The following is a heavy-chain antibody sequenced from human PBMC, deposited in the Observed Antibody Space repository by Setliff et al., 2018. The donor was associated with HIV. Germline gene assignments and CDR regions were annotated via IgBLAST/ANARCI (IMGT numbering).Heavy chain of an antibody. Sequence: RLSCVASGLTFSSYSMNWVRQAPGKGLEWVSYISPSSSTLYYADSVKGRFTISKDISNKTLYLHMNTLRAEDTAVYYCAKVIASSGYYGYYFDYWGQGSLVTVSS. CDR2: ISPSSSTL. CDR1: GLTFSSYS. D-gene: IGHD3-22*01. CDR3: AKVIASSGYYGYYFDY. J-gene: IGHJ4*02. V-gene: IGHV3-48*01.